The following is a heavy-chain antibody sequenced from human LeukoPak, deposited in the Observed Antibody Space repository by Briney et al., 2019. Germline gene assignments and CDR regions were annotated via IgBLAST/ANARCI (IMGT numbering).Heavy chain of an antibody. V-gene: IGHV3-30*02. CDR2: IRYDGSNK. Sequence: GGSLRLSCAASGFTFDNFAMHWVRQAPGKGLEWVAFIRYDGSNKYYADSVKGRFTISRDNSKNTLYLQMNSLRAEDTAVYYCARGGFYFDWFMGWGQGTLVTVSS. D-gene: IGHD3-9*01. CDR3: ARGGFYFDWFMG. CDR1: GFTFDNFA. J-gene: IGHJ4*02.